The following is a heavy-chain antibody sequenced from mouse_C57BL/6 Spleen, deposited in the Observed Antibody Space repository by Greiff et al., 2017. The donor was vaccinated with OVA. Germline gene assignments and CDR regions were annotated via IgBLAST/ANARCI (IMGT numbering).Heavy chain of an antibody. Sequence: QVQLKQPGAELVMPGASVKLSCKASGYTFTSYWLHWVKQRPGQGLEWIGEIDPSDSYTNYNQKFKGKSTLTVDKSSSTAYMQLSSLTSEDSAVYYCARRPDGSSDFDYWGQGTTLTVSS. CDR1: GYTFTSYW. J-gene: IGHJ2*01. D-gene: IGHD1-1*01. CDR2: IDPSDSYT. CDR3: ARRPDGSSDFDY. V-gene: IGHV1-69*01.